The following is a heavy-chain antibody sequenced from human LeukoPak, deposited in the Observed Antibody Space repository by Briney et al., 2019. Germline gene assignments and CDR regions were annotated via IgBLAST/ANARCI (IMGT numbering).Heavy chain of an antibody. Sequence: PGGSLRLSCAASGFTFSSYSMNWVRQAPGKGLEWISYISTTSSNMYYADFVKGRFTISRDNAKNSLYLQMNSLRAEDTAVYYCSRGRYDSGNDCWGQGTLVTVSS. CDR3: SRGRYDSGNDC. V-gene: IGHV3-48*04. D-gene: IGHD3-10*01. CDR1: GFTFSSYS. J-gene: IGHJ4*02. CDR2: ISTTSSNM.